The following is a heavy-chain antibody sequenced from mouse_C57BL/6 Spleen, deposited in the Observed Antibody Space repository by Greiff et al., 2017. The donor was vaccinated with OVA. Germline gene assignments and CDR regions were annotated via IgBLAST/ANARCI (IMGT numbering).Heavy chain of an antibody. V-gene: IGHV3-6*01. CDR3: ARGDYDEDPFAY. J-gene: IGHJ3*01. CDR1: GYSITSGYY. CDR2: ISYDGSN. D-gene: IGHD2-4*01. Sequence: EVQLVESGPGLVKPSQSLSLTCSVTGYSITSGYYWNWIRQFPGNKLEWMGYISYDGSNNYNPSLKNRISITRDTSKNQFFLKLNSVTTEDTATYYCARGDYDEDPFAYWGQGTLVTVSA.